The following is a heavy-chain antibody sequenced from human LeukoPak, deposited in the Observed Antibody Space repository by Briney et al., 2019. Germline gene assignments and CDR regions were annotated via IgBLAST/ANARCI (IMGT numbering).Heavy chain of an antibody. D-gene: IGHD6-19*01. CDR1: GFTFDDYG. J-gene: IGHJ4*02. CDR3: ARDSKQWPSELDY. CDR2: INWNGGSS. V-gene: IGHV3-20*01. Sequence: PGGSLRLSCAASGFTFDDYGMSWVRQAPGKGLEWVSGINWNGGSSGYADSVKGRFTISRDNAKNSLYLQMNSLRAEDTALYHCARDSKQWPSELDYWGQGTLVTVSS.